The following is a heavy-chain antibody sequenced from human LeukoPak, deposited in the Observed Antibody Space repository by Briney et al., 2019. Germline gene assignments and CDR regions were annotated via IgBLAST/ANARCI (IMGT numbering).Heavy chain of an antibody. V-gene: IGHV1-18*01. Sequence: ASVKVSCKASGYTFTSYGISWVRQAPGQGLEWMGWISAYNGNTNYAQKLQGRVTMTTDTSTSTAYMELRSLRSDDTAVYYCARGLIDESSGYYDYFDYWGQGTLVTVSS. D-gene: IGHD3-22*01. J-gene: IGHJ4*02. CDR2: ISAYNGNT. CDR1: GYTFTSYG. CDR3: ARGLIDESSGYYDYFDY.